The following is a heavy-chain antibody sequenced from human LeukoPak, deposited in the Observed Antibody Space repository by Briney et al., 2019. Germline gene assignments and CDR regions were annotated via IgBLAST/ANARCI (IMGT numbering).Heavy chain of an antibody. Sequence: ASVKVSCKASGYTFTGYYMHWVRQAPGQGLEWMGWINPNSGGTNYVQKFQGRVTMTRDTSSSTAYMELSRLRSEDTAVYYCARDLATSFKSVLYYYDSSGYYPGAFDIWGQGTMVTVSS. CDR1: GYTFTGYY. CDR2: INPNSGGT. D-gene: IGHD3-22*01. V-gene: IGHV1-2*02. J-gene: IGHJ3*02. CDR3: ARDLATSFKSVLYYYDSSGYYPGAFDI.